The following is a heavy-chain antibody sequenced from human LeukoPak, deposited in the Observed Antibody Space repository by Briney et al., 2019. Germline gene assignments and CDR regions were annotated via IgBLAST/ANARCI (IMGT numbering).Heavy chain of an antibody. CDR2: ISHSDTGT. Sequence: PGGSLRLSCAASGFTFSSSAMSWVRQAPGKGLEWVSSISHSDTGTYYADSVKGRFTISRDNSKSTLYLQMNSLRAEDTALYYCAKVPPIVVVPPAWGQGTLVTVSS. CDR1: GFTFSSSA. V-gene: IGHV3-23*01. D-gene: IGHD2-2*01. J-gene: IGHJ5*02. CDR3: AKVPPIVVVPPA.